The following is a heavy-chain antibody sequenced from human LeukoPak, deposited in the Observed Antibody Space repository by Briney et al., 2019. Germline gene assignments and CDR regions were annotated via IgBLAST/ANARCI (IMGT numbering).Heavy chain of an antibody. CDR1: GFTISSYS. D-gene: IGHD3-10*01. V-gene: IGHV3-21*01. CDR3: ARGEYGSGSYHIDY. CDR2: ISSSSSYI. Sequence: GGSLRLSCAASGFTISSYSMNWVRQAPGKGLEWVSSISSSSSYIYYADSVKGRFTISRDNAKNSLYLQMNSLRAEDTAVYYCARGEYGSGSYHIDYWGQGTLVTVSS. J-gene: IGHJ4*02.